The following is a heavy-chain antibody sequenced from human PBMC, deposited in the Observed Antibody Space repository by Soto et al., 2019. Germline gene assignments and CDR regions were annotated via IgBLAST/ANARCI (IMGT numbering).Heavy chain of an antibody. J-gene: IGHJ6*02. D-gene: IGHD3-9*01. CDR3: AKSGRGILTGYSYYYGMDV. CDR2: ISDDGSIE. Sequence: GGSLRLSCAGSGYPFKSQGMRWVRQTPDNGLEWVAYISDDGSIEHYADSVKGRFTISRDNSKNTLYMQMNSLRSEDTALYYCAKSGRGILTGYSYYYGMDVWGQGTTVTVSS. CDR1: GYPFKSQG. V-gene: IGHV3-30*18.